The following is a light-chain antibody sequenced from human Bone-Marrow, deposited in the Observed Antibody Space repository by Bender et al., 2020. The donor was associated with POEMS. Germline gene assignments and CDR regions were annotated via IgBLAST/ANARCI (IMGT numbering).Light chain of an antibody. V-gene: IGLV2-8*01. CDR1: SSDVGGYNY. CDR3: SAWDDSLSGWV. CDR2: EVS. J-gene: IGLJ3*02. Sequence: QSALTQPPSASGSPGQSVPISCTGTSSDVGGYNYVSWYQQHPGKAPKLVISEVSQRPSGVPDRFSGSKSGTSASLAISELQSEDEALYYCSAWDDSLSGWVFGGGTKLTVL.